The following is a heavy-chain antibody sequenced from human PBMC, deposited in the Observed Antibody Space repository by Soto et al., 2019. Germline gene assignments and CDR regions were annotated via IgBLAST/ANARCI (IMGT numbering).Heavy chain of an antibody. CDR3: ARVLLAAGTLVYYYGMDV. Sequence: QVQLVQSGAEVKKPGASVKVSCKASGYTFTSYAMHWVRQAPGQRLEWMGWINAGNGNTKYSQKFQGRVTITRDTSASTAYMELSSLRSEDTAVYYCARVLLAAGTLVYYYGMDVWGQGTTVTVSS. D-gene: IGHD6-13*01. J-gene: IGHJ6*02. V-gene: IGHV1-3*01. CDR1: GYTFTSYA. CDR2: INAGNGNT.